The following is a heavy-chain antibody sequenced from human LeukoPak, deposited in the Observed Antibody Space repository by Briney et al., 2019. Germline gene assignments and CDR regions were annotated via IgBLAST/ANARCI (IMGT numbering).Heavy chain of an antibody. CDR3: AKDLGQQLAFNWFDP. V-gene: IGHV3-23*01. J-gene: IGHJ5*02. D-gene: IGHD6-13*01. CDR1: GFTFSSYA. CDR2: ISGSGGST. Sequence: PGGSLRLSCAASGFTFSSYAMSWVRQAPGKWLEWVSAISGSGGSTYYADSVKGRFTISRDNSKNTLYLQMNTLRAEDTAVYYCAKDLGQQLAFNWFDPWGQGTLFTVSS.